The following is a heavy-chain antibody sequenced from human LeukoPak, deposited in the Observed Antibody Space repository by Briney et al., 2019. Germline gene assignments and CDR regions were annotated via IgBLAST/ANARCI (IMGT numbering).Heavy chain of an antibody. CDR2: IYYSGST. CDR3: ARDGSSWFLDAFDI. CDR1: GGSISSYY. J-gene: IGHJ3*02. V-gene: IGHV4-59*01. Sequence: SETLSLTCTVSGGSISSYYWSWIRQPPGKGLEWIGYIYYSGSTNYNPSLKSRVTISVDTSKNQFSLKLSSATAADTAVYYCARDGSSWFLDAFDIWGQGTMVTVSS. D-gene: IGHD6-13*01.